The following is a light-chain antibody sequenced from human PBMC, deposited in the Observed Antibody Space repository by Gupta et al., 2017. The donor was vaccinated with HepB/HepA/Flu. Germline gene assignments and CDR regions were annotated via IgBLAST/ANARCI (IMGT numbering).Light chain of an antibody. Sequence: QSDLSQPRSVSGSPGQSVTISCSGTTSDIGRYTYISWFQHRPGEVPILLSYDAVKRPSGVPDRFSASKSGVTASLTISGLQSDDEADYYCSSYAGFNTYIFGSGTTVTVL. CDR1: TSDIGRYTY. J-gene: IGLJ1*01. V-gene: IGLV2-11*01. CDR2: DAV. CDR3: SSYAGFNTYI.